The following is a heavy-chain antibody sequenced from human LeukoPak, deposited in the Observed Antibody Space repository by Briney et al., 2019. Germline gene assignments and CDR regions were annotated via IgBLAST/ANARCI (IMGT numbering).Heavy chain of an antibody. CDR2: VKSDGSST. CDR3: ARGRPHGNDY. Sequence: PGGSLRLSCAASGFTFSNYWMHWVRQAPGKGLVWVSRVKSDGSSTTYADSVKGRFSISRDNAKNTLYLQMNSLRVEDTAVYYCARGRPHGNDYWGQGTLVTVSS. CDR1: GFTFSNYW. J-gene: IGHJ4*02. V-gene: IGHV3-74*01. D-gene: IGHD4-23*01.